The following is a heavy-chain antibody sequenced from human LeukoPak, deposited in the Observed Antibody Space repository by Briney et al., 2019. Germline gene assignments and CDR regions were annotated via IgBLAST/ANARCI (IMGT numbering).Heavy chain of an antibody. V-gene: IGHV1-2*02. J-gene: IGHJ4*02. D-gene: IGHD2-8*01. Sequence: GGSVKVSCKASGYTFTGYYMHWVRQAPGQGLEWMGWINPNSGGTNYAQKFQGRVTMTRDTSISTAYMELSRLRSDDTAVYYCARGRSVRGYCTNGVCYHWGQGTLVTVSS. CDR2: INPNSGGT. CDR1: GYTFTGYY. CDR3: ARGRSVRGYCTNGVCYH.